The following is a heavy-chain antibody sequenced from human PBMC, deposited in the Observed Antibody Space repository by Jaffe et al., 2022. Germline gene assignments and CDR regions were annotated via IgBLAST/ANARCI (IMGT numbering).Heavy chain of an antibody. D-gene: IGHD1-20*01. CDR2: INTNTGNP. V-gene: IGHV7-4-1*02. Sequence: QVQLVQSGSELKKPGASVKVSCKASGYTFTSYAMNWVRQAPGQGLEWMGWINTNTGNPTYAQGFTGRFVFSLDTSVSTAYLQISSLKAEDTAVYYCARESPAYNWNDQGAFDIWGQGTMVTVSS. CDR3: ARESPAYNWNDQGAFDI. J-gene: IGHJ3*02. CDR1: GYTFTSYA.